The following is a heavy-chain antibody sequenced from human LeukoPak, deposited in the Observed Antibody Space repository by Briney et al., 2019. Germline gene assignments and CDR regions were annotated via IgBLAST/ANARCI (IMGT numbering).Heavy chain of an antibody. D-gene: IGHD3-22*01. CDR3: ARLKYYDSTGYSPSYYMDV. V-gene: IGHV4-4*07. J-gene: IGHJ6*03. CDR2: IYGSGIT. Sequence: SETLSLTCTVSGGPIIGYYWSWIRQSAGKGLEWIGRIYGSGITDYGPSLKSRISMSLDMSKKQFSLKLTSVTAADTAVYYCARLKYYDSTGYSPSYYMDVWGKGTRVTV. CDR1: GGPIIGYY.